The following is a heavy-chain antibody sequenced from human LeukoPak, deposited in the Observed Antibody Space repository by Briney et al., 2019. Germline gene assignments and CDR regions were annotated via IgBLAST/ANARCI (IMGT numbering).Heavy chain of an antibody. V-gene: IGHV1-2*02. CDR2: INPNSGDT. Sequence: ASVKVSCKASGYTFTGYYMHWVRHAPGQGLEWMGWINPNSGDTTCAQKFQGRVTMTRDTSISTAYMDLSSLTSDDTAVYFCARDIWWLRFRDVSFDYWGQGTLVTVSS. CDR3: ARDIWWLRFRDVSFDY. D-gene: IGHD5-12*01. J-gene: IGHJ4*02. CDR1: GYTFTGYY.